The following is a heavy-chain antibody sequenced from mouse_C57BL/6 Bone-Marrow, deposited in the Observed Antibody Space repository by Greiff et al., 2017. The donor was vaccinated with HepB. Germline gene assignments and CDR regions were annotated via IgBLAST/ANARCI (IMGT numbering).Heavy chain of an antibody. CDR3: ASEYGSVYGMDD. CDR1: GFSLTSYG. D-gene: IGHD1-1*01. CDR2: IWRGGST. J-gene: IGHJ4*01. V-gene: IGHV2-5*01. Sequence: QVQLKESGPGLVQPSQSLSITCTVSGFSLTSYGVHWVRQSPGKGLEWLGVIWRGGSTDYNAAFMSRLSITKDNPKRQGFFKRNSLKADDRAIYEWASEYGSVYGMDDWGKGTTVTVSS.